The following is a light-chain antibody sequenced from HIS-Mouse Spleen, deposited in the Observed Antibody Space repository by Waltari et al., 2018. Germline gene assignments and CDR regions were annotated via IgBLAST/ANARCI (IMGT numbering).Light chain of an antibody. Sequence: QSALTQPASVSGSPGQSITISCTGTSSDVGSYNLVSWYQQQPGKAPKLMIYEGSKRRAGVSYRFSGSKSGHPASLRMSGLQGEDEADYYCCSYAGSSTYVFGTGTKVTVL. CDR1: SSDVGSYNL. V-gene: IGLV2-23*01. CDR2: EGS. CDR3: CSYAGSSTYV. J-gene: IGLJ1*01.